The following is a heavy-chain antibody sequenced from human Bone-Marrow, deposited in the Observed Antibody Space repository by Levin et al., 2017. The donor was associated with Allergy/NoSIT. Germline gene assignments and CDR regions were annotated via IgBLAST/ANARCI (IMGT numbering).Heavy chain of an antibody. D-gene: IGHD4-11*01. V-gene: IGHV3-33*01. J-gene: IGHJ4*02. CDR2: IWYDGSNK. Sequence: GGSLRLSCAASGFTFSSYGMHWVRQAPGSGLEWVALIWYDGSNKYYADSVKGRFTISRDNSKNTLYLQMNSLRAEDTAVYYCARESETTVTTREIDFWGQGTLVTVSS. CDR3: ARESETTVTTREIDF. CDR1: GFTFSSYG.